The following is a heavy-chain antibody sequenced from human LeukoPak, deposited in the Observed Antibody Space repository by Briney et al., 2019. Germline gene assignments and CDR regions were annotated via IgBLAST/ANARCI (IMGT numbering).Heavy chain of an antibody. CDR3: ARDSVYYYDSSGYYDYYMDV. J-gene: IGHJ6*03. CDR2: IYYSGST. D-gene: IGHD3-22*01. Sequence: SETLSLTCNVSGGSISSHYWSWIRQPPGKGLEWIGYIYYSGSTNYNPSLKSRVTISVDTSKNQFSLKLSSVTAADTAVYYCARDSVYYYDSSGYYDYYMDVWGKGTTVTVSS. CDR1: GGSISSHY. V-gene: IGHV4-59*11.